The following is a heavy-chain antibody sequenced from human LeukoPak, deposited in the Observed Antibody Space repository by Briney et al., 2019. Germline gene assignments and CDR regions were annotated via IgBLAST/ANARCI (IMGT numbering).Heavy chain of an antibody. D-gene: IGHD6-19*01. V-gene: IGHV3-33*01. Sequence: GRSLRLSCAASGFTFGSYGMHWVRQAPGKGLEWVALICYDGNNKECADSVKGRFTISRDNSKNTLFLQMNSLRAEDTAVYYCARDRGNGAVAGTGFDYWGQGTLVTVFS. J-gene: IGHJ4*02. CDR3: ARDRGNGAVAGTGFDY. CDR2: ICYDGNNK. CDR1: GFTFGSYG.